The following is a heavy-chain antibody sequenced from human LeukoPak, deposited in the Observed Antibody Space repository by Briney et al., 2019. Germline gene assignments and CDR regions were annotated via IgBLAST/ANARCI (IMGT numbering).Heavy chain of an antibody. CDR2: INHSGGT. CDR3: ASRLRWLPFDY. CDR1: GGSFSGYS. J-gene: IGHJ4*02. Sequence: SETLSLTCAVYGGSFSGYSWSWIRQPPGKGLEWVWEINHSGGTNYNPSLKSRVTISVDTSKNQFSLKLSTVIAADTAVYYCASRLRWLPFDYWGQGTLVTVSS. D-gene: IGHD4-23*01. V-gene: IGHV4-34*01.